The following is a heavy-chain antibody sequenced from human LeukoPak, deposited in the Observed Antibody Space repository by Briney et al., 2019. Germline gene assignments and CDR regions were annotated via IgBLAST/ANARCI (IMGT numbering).Heavy chain of an antibody. J-gene: IGHJ6*03. D-gene: IGHD4-17*01. V-gene: IGHV1-18*01. CDR2: ISAYNGNT. CDR1: GYTFTSYG. Sequence: ASVKVSCKASGYTFTSYGISWVRQAPGQGLEWMGWISAYNGNTNYAQKLQGRVTMTTDTSTSTAYMELRSLRSDDTAVYYCARVDYGDLYYYYMDVWGKGTTVTVSS. CDR3: ARVDYGDLYYYYMDV.